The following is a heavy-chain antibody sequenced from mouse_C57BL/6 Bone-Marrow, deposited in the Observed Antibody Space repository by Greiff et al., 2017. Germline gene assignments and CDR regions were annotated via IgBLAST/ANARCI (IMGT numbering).Heavy chain of an antibody. D-gene: IGHD2-4*01. CDR2: IDPENGDT. J-gene: IGHJ2*01. CDR1: GFNIKDDY. Sequence: VQLQQSGAELVRPGASVKLSCTASGFNIKDDYMHWVKQRPEQGLEWIGWIDPENGDTEYASKFQGKATITADTSSNTAYLQLSSLTSEDTAVYYCTTRIYYDYDEGYYFDYWGQGTTLTVSS. V-gene: IGHV14-4*01. CDR3: TTRIYYDYDEGYYFDY.